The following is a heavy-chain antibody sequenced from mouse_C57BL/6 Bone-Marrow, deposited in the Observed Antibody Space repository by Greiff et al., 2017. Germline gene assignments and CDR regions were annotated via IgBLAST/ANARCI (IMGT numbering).Heavy chain of an antibody. J-gene: IGHJ2*01. CDR1: GYTFTDYE. D-gene: IGHD1-2*01. Sequence: VKLQESGAELVRPGASVTLSCKASGYTFTDYEMHWVKQTPVHGLEWIGALDPETGGTAYNQKFKGKAILTADKSSSTAYMELRSLTSEDSAVYYCTRSRAITPGYWGQGTTLTVSS. CDR2: LDPETGGT. V-gene: IGHV1-15*01. CDR3: TRSRAITPGY.